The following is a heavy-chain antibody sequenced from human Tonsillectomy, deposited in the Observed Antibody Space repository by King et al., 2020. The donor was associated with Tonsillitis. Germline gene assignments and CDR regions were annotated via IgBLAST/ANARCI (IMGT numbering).Heavy chain of an antibody. J-gene: IGHJ4*02. Sequence: VQLVESGGGLVQPGRSLRLSCAASGFSFDDYAMHWVRQVPGKGLEWVSGVNWNTRSIGYADSVKGRFTISRDNAKKYLYLQMNSLRAEDSDLYYCVKDKSTSTMNPTPGLYDYWGQGTLVTVSS. CDR3: VKDKSTSTMNPTPGLYDY. CDR2: VNWNTRSI. D-gene: IGHD2/OR15-2a*01. CDR1: GFSFDDYA. V-gene: IGHV3-9*01.